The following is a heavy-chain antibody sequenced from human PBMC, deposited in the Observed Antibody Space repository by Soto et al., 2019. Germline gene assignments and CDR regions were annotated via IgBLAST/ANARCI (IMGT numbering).Heavy chain of an antibody. Sequence: GESLKISCKGSGYSFTSYWIGWVRQMPGKGLEWMGNIYPGDSDTRYRPNCQGQLTISADKAISTAYLQWSSLKASDTAMYYCAIQPEYSSSSDYYYGMDVWGQGTTVTVSS. V-gene: IGHV5-51*01. CDR1: GYSFTSYW. J-gene: IGHJ6*02. D-gene: IGHD6-6*01. CDR2: IYPGDSDT. CDR3: AIQPEYSSSSDYYYGMDV.